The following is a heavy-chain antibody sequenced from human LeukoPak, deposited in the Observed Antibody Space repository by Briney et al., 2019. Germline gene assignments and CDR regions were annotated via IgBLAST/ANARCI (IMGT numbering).Heavy chain of an antibody. CDR3: ATDDGSGSYYNVDAFDI. D-gene: IGHD3-10*01. Sequence: ASVKVSCKASGGTFSSYAISWVRQAPGQGLEWMGGFDPEDGETIYAQKFQGRVTMTEDTSTDTAYMELSSLRSEDTAVYYCATDDGSGSYYNVDAFDIWGQGTMVTVSS. CDR1: GGTFSSYA. V-gene: IGHV1-24*01. J-gene: IGHJ3*02. CDR2: FDPEDGET.